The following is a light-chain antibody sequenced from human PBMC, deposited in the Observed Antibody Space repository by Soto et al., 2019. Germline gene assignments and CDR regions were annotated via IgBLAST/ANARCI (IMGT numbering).Light chain of an antibody. CDR3: GTWDSGLSAGGV. J-gene: IGLJ1*01. V-gene: IGLV1-51*02. Sequence: QSVLTQPPSVSAAPGQKVTISCSGSSSNIGNNYVSWYQQLPGTAPKLLIYENNKRPSGIPDRFSGSKSGTSATLGITGLQTGDEADYYCGTWDSGLSAGGVFGTGTKLTVL. CDR2: ENN. CDR1: SSNIGNNY.